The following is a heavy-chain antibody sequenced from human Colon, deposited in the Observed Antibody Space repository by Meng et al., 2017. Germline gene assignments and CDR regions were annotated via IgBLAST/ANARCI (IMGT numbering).Heavy chain of an antibody. D-gene: IGHD3-22*01. V-gene: IGHV6-1*01. CDR1: GDCDSSNSAA. J-gene: IGHJ4*02. CDR3: ARDSSSSAYSPFDY. Sequence: QVQLPRSSPGLVKPSQTLSLTCAIPGDCDSSNSAAWNWIRQSPSRGLEWLGRTYYRSKWYNDYAVSVKSRITINPDTSKNQFSLQLNSVTPEDTAVYYCARDSSSSAYSPFDYWGQGTLVTVSS. CDR2: TYYRSKWYN.